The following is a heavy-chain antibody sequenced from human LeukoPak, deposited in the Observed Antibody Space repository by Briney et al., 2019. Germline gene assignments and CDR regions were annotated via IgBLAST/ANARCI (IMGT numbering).Heavy chain of an antibody. CDR3: ARDRPSENWFDP. Sequence: SETLSLTCTVSGGSISSSSSYCGWIRQPPGKGLEWIGNIYYSGSTYYNPSLKSRVTISVDRSKNQFSLKLSSVTAADTAVYYCARDRPSENWFDPWGQGTLVTVSS. CDR2: IYYSGST. D-gene: IGHD6-19*01. J-gene: IGHJ5*02. V-gene: IGHV4-39*07. CDR1: GGSISSSSSY.